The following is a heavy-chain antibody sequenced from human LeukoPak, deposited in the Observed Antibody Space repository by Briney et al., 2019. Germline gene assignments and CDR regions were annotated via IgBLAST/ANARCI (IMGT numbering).Heavy chain of an antibody. J-gene: IGHJ4*02. D-gene: IGHD4-17*01. Sequence: ASVKVSCKASGYTFTGYYMHWVRQAPGQGLEWMGWINPNSGGTNYAQKFQGRVTMTRDTSISTAYMELSRLRSDDTAVYYCARATTVTIHLEYWGQGTLVTVSS. CDR1: GYTFTGYY. V-gene: IGHV1-2*02. CDR2: INPNSGGT. CDR3: ARATTVTIHLEY.